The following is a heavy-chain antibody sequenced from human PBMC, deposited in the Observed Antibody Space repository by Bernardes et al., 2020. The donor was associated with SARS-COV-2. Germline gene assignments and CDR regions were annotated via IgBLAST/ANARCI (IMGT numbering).Heavy chain of an antibody. CDR3: ARDTRGSGSYYNVTERVTYWFDP. CDR1: GFTFSSYA. CDR2: ISYDGSNK. D-gene: IGHD3-10*01. J-gene: IGHJ5*02. V-gene: IGHV3-30*04. Sequence: GGSLRLSCAASGFTFSSYAMHWVRQAPGKGLEWVAVISYDGSNKYYADSVKGRFTISRDNSKNTLYLQMNSLRAEDTAVYYCARDTRGSGSYYNVTERVTYWFDPWGQGTLVTVSS.